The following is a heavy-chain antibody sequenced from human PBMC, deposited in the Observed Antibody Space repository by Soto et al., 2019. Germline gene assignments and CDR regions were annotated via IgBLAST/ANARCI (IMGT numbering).Heavy chain of an antibody. CDR1: EFTFDKYY. CDR3: ARGNWNYYYGFDV. D-gene: IGHD1-20*01. Sequence: GGSLRLSCAASEFTFDKYYMTWVRQAPGKGPEWVANIKPDGSEQYYADSVKGQFTISRDNANNSLYLQMNSLRAEDTAVYFCARGNWNYYYGFDVWGQGTTVTVSS. J-gene: IGHJ6*02. V-gene: IGHV3-7*01. CDR2: IKPDGSEQ.